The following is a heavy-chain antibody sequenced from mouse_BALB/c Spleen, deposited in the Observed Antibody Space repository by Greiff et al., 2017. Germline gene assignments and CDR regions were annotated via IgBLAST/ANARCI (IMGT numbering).Heavy chain of an antibody. V-gene: IGHV1S137*01. CDR1: GYTFTDYA. CDR2: ISTYYGDA. J-gene: IGHJ2*01. D-gene: IGHD3-1*01. Sequence: VKLMESGAELVRPGVSVKISCKGSGYTFTDYAMHWVKQSHAKSLEWIGVISTYYGDASYNQKFKGKATMTVDKSSSTAYMELARLTSEDSAIYYCARTARATAFDYWGQGTTLTVSS. CDR3: ARTARATAFDY.